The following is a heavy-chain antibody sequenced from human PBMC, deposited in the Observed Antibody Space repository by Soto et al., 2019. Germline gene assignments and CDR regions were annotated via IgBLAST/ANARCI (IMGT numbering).Heavy chain of an antibody. D-gene: IGHD3-10*01. V-gene: IGHV4-39*01. CDR3: ARRERYYGSPGWLDP. CDR1: GASINNFAYY. Sequence: PSETLSLPCSVSGASINNFAYYWGWIRQPPGKGLEWIGTVYYNENTYYNPSLKSRVAISVDTAKNQFSLNLRSVTAADTAIYFCARRERYYGSPGWLDPWGQRPLVTVSS. J-gene: IGHJ5*01. CDR2: VYYNENT.